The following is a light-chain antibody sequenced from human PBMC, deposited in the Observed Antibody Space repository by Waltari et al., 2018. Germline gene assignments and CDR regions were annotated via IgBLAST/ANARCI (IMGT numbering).Light chain of an antibody. CDR3: HSRDSSGDVL. CDR2: GKN. V-gene: IGLV3-19*01. Sequence: SSELTQDPAVSVALGQTVRITCHGDSLRTYYLSWFLQKPGQAPALVIYGKNNRPSGIPDRFSASSSGSTASLTIIGAQAEDEADYYCHSRDSSGDVLIGGGTKLTVV. J-gene: IGLJ2*01. CDR1: SLRTYY.